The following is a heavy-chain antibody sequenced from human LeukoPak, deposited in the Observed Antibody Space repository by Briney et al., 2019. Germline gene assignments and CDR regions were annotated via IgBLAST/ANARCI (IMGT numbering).Heavy chain of an antibody. CDR2: IYYSGST. Sequence: GSLRLSCAASGFTFSSYAMSWVRQAPGKGLEWIGYIYYSGSTNYNPSLKSRVTISVNTSKNQFSLKLSSVTAADTAFYYFARELQDVFDIWGQGTMVTVSS. CDR3: ARELQDVFDI. J-gene: IGHJ3*02. V-gene: IGHV4-59*01. CDR1: GFTFSSYA. D-gene: IGHD4-11*01.